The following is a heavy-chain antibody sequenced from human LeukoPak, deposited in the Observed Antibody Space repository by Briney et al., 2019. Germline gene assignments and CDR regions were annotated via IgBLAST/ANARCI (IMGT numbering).Heavy chain of an antibody. Sequence: GGSLRLSCAASGFTFSNYAMHWVRQAPGKGLEYVSAINKNGRTTYYANSVKGRFTISRDNSKNTLYLQMGSLRAEDMAVYYCARDEGAAAGDGYWGQGTLVTVSS. D-gene: IGHD6-13*01. CDR1: GFTFSNYA. V-gene: IGHV3-64*01. CDR3: ARDEGAAAGDGY. J-gene: IGHJ4*02. CDR2: INKNGRTT.